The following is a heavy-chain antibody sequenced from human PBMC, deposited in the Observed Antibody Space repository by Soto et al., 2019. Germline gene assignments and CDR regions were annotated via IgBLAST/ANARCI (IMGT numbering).Heavy chain of an antibody. Sequence: QVQLVQSGAEVKKPGSSVKVSCKASGGTFSSYAISWVRQAPGQGLEWMGGIIPIFGTANYAQKFQGRVTITADESTSTAYMELSSLRSEDTAVYYCARVGARYCSGGSCYPGGWDYWGQGTLVTVSS. CDR2: IIPIFGTA. D-gene: IGHD2-15*01. CDR1: GGTFSSYA. J-gene: IGHJ4*02. CDR3: ARVGARYCSGGSCYPGGWDY. V-gene: IGHV1-69*12.